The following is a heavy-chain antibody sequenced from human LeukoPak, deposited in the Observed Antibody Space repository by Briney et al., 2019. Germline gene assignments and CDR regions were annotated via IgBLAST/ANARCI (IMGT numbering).Heavy chain of an antibody. V-gene: IGHV1-18*04. J-gene: IGHJ5*02. CDR2: ISAYNGNT. CDR3: ARNGETQYYYDSSGYPNWFDP. CDR1: GYSFTSYW. Sequence: GESLKISCKGSGYSFTSYWIGWVRQAPGQGLEWMGWISAYNGNTNYAQKLQGRVTMTRDTSTSTVYMELSSLRSEDTAVYYCARNGETQYYYDSSGYPNWFDPWGQGTLVTVSS. D-gene: IGHD3-22*01.